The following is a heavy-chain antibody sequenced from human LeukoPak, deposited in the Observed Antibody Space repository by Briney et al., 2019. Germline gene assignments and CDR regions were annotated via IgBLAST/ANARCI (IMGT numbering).Heavy chain of an antibody. Sequence: GGSVRLSCTASGFTFSSYGMSWVRQAPGKGLQWVSAISYNDGSTYYADSVKGRFTISRDNSKNTLYLQMNSLRAKDTATYYCAKDSPLLTIWGQGTMVTVSS. CDR2: ISYNDGST. CDR1: GFTFSSYG. CDR3: AKDSPLLTI. V-gene: IGHV3-23*01. J-gene: IGHJ3*02.